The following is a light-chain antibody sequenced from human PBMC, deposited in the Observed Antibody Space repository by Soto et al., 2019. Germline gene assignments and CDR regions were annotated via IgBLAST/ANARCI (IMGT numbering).Light chain of an antibody. CDR1: SSDVGSYNR. CDR2: DVN. Sequence: QSVLSQPASVSGSPGQSVTISCTGTSSDVGSYNRVSWYQQPPGTAPKLMIYDVNNRPSGVPDRFSGSKSGNTASLTISGLQAEDEADYYCSSYTISSTYVFGTGTKVTV. V-gene: IGLV2-18*02. CDR3: SSYTISSTYV. J-gene: IGLJ1*01.